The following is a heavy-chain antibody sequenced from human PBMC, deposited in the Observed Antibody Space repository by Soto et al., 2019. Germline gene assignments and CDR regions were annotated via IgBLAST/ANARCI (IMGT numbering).Heavy chain of an antibody. CDR1: GYTFTSYD. CDR3: ARGLGVLGSRPLDYYYCMDV. CDR2: MNPNSGNT. V-gene: IGHV1-8*01. D-gene: IGHD3-10*01. J-gene: IGHJ6*02. Sequence: GASVKVSCKASGYTFTSYDINWVRQATGQGLEWMGWMNPNSGNTGYAQKFQCRVTMTRNTSISTAYMELSSLRYEVTAVYYCARGLGVLGSRPLDYYYCMDVWGQGTRVSICS.